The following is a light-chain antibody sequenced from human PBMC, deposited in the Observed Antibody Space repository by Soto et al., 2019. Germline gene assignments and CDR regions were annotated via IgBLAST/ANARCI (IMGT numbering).Light chain of an antibody. Sequence: VLTQSPGSLSLSPGERATLSCRASQSVRSTSLAWYQQKPGQAPRLLIYGASSRATGIPDRFSGGGSGTDFTLTISRLEPEDFAVYYCQQYGSSGTFGQGTKVDIK. CDR3: QQYGSSGT. CDR1: QSVRSTS. J-gene: IGKJ1*01. CDR2: GAS. V-gene: IGKV3-20*01.